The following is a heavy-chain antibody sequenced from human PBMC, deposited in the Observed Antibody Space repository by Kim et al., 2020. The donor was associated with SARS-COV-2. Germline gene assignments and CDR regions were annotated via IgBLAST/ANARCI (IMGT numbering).Heavy chain of an antibody. CDR2: IDPSDSYT. CDR3: ARTHYDYVWGSYSDY. Sequence: GESLKISCKGSGYSFTSYWISWVRQMPGKGLEWMGRIDPSDSYTNYSPSFQGHVTISADKSISTAYLQWSSLKASDTAMYYCARTHYDYVWGSYSDYWGQGTLVTVSS. D-gene: IGHD3-16*01. V-gene: IGHV5-10-1*01. CDR1: GYSFTSYW. J-gene: IGHJ4*02.